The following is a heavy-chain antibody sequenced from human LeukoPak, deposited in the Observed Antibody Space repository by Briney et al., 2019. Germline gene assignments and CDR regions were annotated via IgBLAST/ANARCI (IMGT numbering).Heavy chain of an antibody. V-gene: IGHV1-18*01. Sequence: ASVTVSCKSSGYTFTSYGISGVRQAHGQGQEWMGLISAYNENINYAQKLQGRVAMTTDAFTSTAYMELRSLRSDDTAVYYCARLYYDFWSGYRGSGGFDYWGQGTLVTVSS. J-gene: IGHJ4*02. CDR3: ARLYYDFWSGYRGSGGFDY. D-gene: IGHD3-3*01. CDR2: ISAYNENI. CDR1: GYTFTSYG.